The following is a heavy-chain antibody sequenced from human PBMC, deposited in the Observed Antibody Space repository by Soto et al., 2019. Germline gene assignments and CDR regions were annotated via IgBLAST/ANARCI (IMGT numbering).Heavy chain of an antibody. J-gene: IGHJ4*02. CDR1: GFSLSSNAVG. D-gene: IGHD6-19*01. Sequence: QITLKESGPTLLKPTQTLTLTCTFSGFSLSSNAVGVNWIRQPPGKALEWLALIYWNDDNHYSPSLRSRLTITKDTSKNQVFLTMTNVDPVDTATYYCAHGSGWLSDYWGQGTLVTVSS. V-gene: IGHV2-5*01. CDR3: AHGSGWLSDY. CDR2: IYWNDDN.